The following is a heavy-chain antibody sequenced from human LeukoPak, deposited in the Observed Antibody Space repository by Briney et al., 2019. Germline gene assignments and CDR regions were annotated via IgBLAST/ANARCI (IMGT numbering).Heavy chain of an antibody. Sequence: SQTLSLTCTVSGGSISSGSYYWSWIRQPAGKGLEWIGRIYTSGSTNYNPSLKSRVTISVETSKNQFSLKLSSVTAADTAVYYCARDAYYDFWSGYYPPYYYYYMDVWGKGTTVTVSS. D-gene: IGHD3-3*01. V-gene: IGHV4-61*02. J-gene: IGHJ6*03. CDR2: IYTSGST. CDR3: ARDAYYDFWSGYYPPYYYYYMDV. CDR1: GGSISSGSYY.